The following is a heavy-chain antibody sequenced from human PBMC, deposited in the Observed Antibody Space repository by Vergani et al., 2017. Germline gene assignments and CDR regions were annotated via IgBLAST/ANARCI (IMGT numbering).Heavy chain of an antibody. CDR3: AKDMVGTGELDRYYYYGMDV. CDR2: ISWDGGST. Sequence: EVQLLESGGGLVQPGGSLRLSCAVSGFTFSSYAMSWVRQAPGKGLEWVSLISWDGGSTYYADSVKGRFTISRDNSKNSLYLQMNSLRTEDTALYYCAKDMVGTGELDRYYYYGMDVWGQGTTVTVSS. D-gene: IGHD3-16*01. V-gene: IGHV3-43*02. J-gene: IGHJ6*02. CDR1: GFTFSSYA.